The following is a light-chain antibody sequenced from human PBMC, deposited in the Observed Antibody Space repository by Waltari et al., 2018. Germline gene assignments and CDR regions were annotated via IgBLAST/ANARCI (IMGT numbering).Light chain of an antibody. CDR1: QFVSDW. J-gene: IGKJ1*01. V-gene: IGKV1-5*01. CDR3: QHYSHSSPWT. CDR2: DVS. Sequence: DIQMTQSPSTLSASVGDRVTITGRASQFVSDWLAWYQQKPGKAPELLIFDVSTLKSGVPSRFSGRGSGTEFTLTISSLQPDDFATYYCQHYSHSSPWTFGQGTKVEIK.